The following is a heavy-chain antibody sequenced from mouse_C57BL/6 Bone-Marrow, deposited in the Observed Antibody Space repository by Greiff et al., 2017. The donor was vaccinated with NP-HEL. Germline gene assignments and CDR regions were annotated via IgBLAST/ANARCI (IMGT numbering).Heavy chain of an antibody. CDR1: GYAFSSYW. CDR3: ARGRGFTTVVSNYFDY. J-gene: IGHJ2*01. Sequence: QVQLKESGAELVKPGASVKISCKASGYAFSSYWMNWVKQRPGKGLEWIGQIYPGDGDTNYNGKFKGKAKLTADKSSSTAYMQLSSLTSEDSAVYFCARGRGFTTVVSNYFDYWGQGTTLTVSS. CDR2: IYPGDGDT. V-gene: IGHV1-80*01. D-gene: IGHD1-1*01.